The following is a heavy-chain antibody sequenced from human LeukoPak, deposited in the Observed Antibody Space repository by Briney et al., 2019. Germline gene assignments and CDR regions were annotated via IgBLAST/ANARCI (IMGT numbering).Heavy chain of an antibody. J-gene: IGHJ4*02. CDR1: GFSFSSYE. V-gene: IGHV3-30*18. Sequence: PGGSLRLSCAASGFSFSSYEMNWVRQAPGKGLEWVAVISYDGSNKYYADSVKGRFTISRDNSKNTLYLQMNSLRAEDTAVYYCAKNAEILWFGELLAGLVGWGQGTLVTVSS. CDR3: AKNAEILWFGELLAGLVG. D-gene: IGHD3-10*01. CDR2: ISYDGSNK.